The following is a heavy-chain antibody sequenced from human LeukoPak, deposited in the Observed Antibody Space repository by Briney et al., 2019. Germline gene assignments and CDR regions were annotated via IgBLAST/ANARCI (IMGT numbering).Heavy chain of an antibody. CDR1: GGSFSGYY. J-gene: IGHJ4*02. CDR3: ARGPYDFWSGYSGSFDY. Sequence: SETLSLTCAVYGGSFSGYYWSWIRQPPGKGLEWIGYIYYSGSTYYNPSLKSRVTISVDTSKNQFSLKLSSVTAADTAVYYCARGPYDFWSGYSGSFDYWGQGTLVTVSS. CDR2: IYYSGST. V-gene: IGHV4-30-4*08. D-gene: IGHD3-3*01.